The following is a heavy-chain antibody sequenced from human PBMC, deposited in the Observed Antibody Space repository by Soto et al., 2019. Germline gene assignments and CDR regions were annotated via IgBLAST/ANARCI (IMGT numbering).Heavy chain of an antibody. V-gene: IGHV3-7*01. CDR3: ARVSGENDFWSGYYGNYYDMDV. CDR2: IQQDGSEK. J-gene: IGHJ6*02. D-gene: IGHD3-3*01. CDR1: GFIFSTYW. Sequence: GGSLRLSCAASGFIFSTYWMTWVRQAPGQGLERVANIQQDGSEKNYVDSVKGRFTISRDNAKNSLYLQMNSLRVEDTAVYYCARVSGENDFWSGYYGNYYDMDVWGQGTTVTVSS.